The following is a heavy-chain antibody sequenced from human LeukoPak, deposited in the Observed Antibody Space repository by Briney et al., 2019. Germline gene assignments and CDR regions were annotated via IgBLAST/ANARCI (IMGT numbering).Heavy chain of an antibody. CDR3: ARGYVRIFDY. Sequence: GGSLGLSCAASGFTFSSYGIHWVRQAPGKGLEWVANIKQDGSEKYYVDSVKGRFTISRDNAKNSLYLQMNSLRAEDTAVYYCARGYVRIFDYWGQGTLVTVSS. V-gene: IGHV3-7*01. D-gene: IGHD3-16*01. CDR2: IKQDGSEK. CDR1: GFTFSSYG. J-gene: IGHJ4*02.